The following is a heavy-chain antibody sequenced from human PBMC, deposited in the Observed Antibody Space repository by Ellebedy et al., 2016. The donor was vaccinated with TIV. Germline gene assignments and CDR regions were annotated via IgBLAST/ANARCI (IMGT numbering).Heavy chain of an antibody. CDR1: GFTFSSHA. CDR2: IWYDGSNK. V-gene: IGHV3-33*01. Sequence: PGGSLRLSCAASGFTFSSHAMHWVRQAPAKGLEWVGFIWYDGSNKGYADSVKGRFTISRDNSKNTLYLQMNSLRVEDTAVYYCAGDPPNSGWQLAYWGQGALVTVSS. D-gene: IGHD6-19*01. CDR3: AGDPPNSGWQLAY. J-gene: IGHJ4*02.